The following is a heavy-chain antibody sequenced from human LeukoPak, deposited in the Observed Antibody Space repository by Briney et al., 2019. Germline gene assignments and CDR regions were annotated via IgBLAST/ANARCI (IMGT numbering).Heavy chain of an antibody. CDR2: ISYDGSNK. CDR1: GFTFSSYA. Sequence: GRSLRLSCAASGFTFSSYAMHWVRQAPGKGLEWVAGISYDGSNKHYADSVKGRFTISRDNSKNTLYLQMNSLRAEDTAVYYCARERGREWNPIDYWGQGTLVTVSS. J-gene: IGHJ4*02. D-gene: IGHD3-3*01. CDR3: ARERGREWNPIDY. V-gene: IGHV3-30*03.